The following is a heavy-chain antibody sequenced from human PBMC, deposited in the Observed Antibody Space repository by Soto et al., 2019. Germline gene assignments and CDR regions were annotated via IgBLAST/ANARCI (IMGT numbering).Heavy chain of an antibody. CDR1: GFTFSSYW. D-gene: IGHD3-3*01. V-gene: IGHV3-74*01. CDR3: ARVTGITIFGVVTYGMDV. J-gene: IGHJ6*02. CDR2: INSDGSST. Sequence: GGSLRLSCAASGFTFSSYWMHWVRQAPGKGLVWVSRINSDGSSTSYADSVKGRFTISRDNAKNTLYLQMNSLRAEDTAVYYCARVTGITIFGVVTYGMDVWGQGT.